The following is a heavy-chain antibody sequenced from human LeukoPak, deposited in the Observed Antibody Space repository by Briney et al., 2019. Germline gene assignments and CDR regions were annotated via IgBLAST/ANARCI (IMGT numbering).Heavy chain of an antibody. CDR1: GGSISSYY. CDR3: ARRVGSTSPYYYYYMDV. Sequence: SETLSLTCTVSGGSISSYYWSWIRQPPGKGLEWIRYIYTSGSTNYNPSLKSRVTISVDTSKNQFSLKLSSVTAADTAVYYCARRVGSTSPYYYYYMDVWGKGTTVTVSS. J-gene: IGHJ6*03. D-gene: IGHD2-2*01. V-gene: IGHV4-4*09. CDR2: IYTSGST.